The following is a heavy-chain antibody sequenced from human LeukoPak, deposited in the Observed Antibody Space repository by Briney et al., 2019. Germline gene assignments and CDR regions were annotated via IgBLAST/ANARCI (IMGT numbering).Heavy chain of an antibody. J-gene: IGHJ3*02. D-gene: IGHD6-13*01. Sequence: SETLSLTCAVYGGSFSGYYWGWIRQPAGKGLEWIGRIYTSGSTNYNPSLRSRVTISVDTSKNQFSLKLSSVTAADTAVYYCARGRIAAGGAFDIWGQGTMVTVSS. CDR1: GGSFSGYY. CDR3: ARGRIAAGGAFDI. CDR2: IYTSGST. V-gene: IGHV4-59*10.